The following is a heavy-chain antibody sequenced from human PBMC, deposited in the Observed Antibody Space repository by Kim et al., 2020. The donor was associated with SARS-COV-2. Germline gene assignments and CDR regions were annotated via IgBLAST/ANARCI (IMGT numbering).Heavy chain of an antibody. CDR2: IRSKAYGGTT. CDR1: GFTFGDYA. Sequence: GGSLRLSCTASGFTFGDYAMSWFRQAPGKGLEWVGFIRSKAYGGTTEYAASVKGRFTISRDDSKSIAYLQMNSLKTEDTAVHYCTRAPEDIVATIGAFDIWGQGTMVTVSS. CDR3: TRAPEDIVATIGAFDI. J-gene: IGHJ3*02. V-gene: IGHV3-49*03. D-gene: IGHD5-12*01.